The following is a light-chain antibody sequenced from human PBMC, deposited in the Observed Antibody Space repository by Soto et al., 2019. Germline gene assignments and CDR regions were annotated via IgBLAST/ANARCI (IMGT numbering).Light chain of an antibody. J-gene: IGKJ4*01. V-gene: IGKV1-39*01. CDR1: QSISSY. CDR3: QQSYSIPLT. Sequence: DIQMTQSPSSLSASVGDRVTITCRASQSISSYLNWYQQKPGKAPKLLIYAASNLQSGVPSRFSGSGSGTDFTLTISSLQPEDFATYYCQQSYSIPLTFGGGTNVEI. CDR2: AAS.